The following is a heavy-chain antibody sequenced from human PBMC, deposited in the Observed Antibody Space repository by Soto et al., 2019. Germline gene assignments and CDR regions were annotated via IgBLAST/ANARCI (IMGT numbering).Heavy chain of an antibody. Sequence: QVQLVQSGAEVKKPGSSVKVSCQTSGGSFGIYPISWVRQAPGQGLEWVGRVIPILNVANYTQKLHGRLTLTADKYTTTAYMELSSLTAEDTAVYYCARESTRGLDYWGQRTLVPVSS. CDR1: GGSFGIYP. J-gene: IGHJ4*02. CDR3: ARESTRGLDY. V-gene: IGHV1-69*04. CDR2: VIPILNVA.